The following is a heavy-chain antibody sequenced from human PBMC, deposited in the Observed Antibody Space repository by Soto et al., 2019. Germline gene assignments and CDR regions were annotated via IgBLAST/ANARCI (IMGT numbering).Heavy chain of an antibody. D-gene: IGHD3-9*01. Sequence: GGSLRLSCAASGFTFSGSAMHWVRQASGKGLEWVGRIRSKANSYATAYAASVKGRFTISRDDSKNTAYLQMNSLKTEDTAAYYCLYFDWLPLVYWGQGTLVTVSS. CDR1: GFTFSGSA. CDR3: LYFDWLPLVY. V-gene: IGHV3-73*01. J-gene: IGHJ4*02. CDR2: IRSKANSYAT.